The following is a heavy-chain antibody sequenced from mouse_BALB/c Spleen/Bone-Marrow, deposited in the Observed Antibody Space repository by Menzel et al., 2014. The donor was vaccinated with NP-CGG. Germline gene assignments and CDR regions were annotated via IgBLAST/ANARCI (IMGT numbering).Heavy chain of an antibody. J-gene: IGHJ1*01. V-gene: IGHV5-17*02. CDR2: ISSGSTAI. D-gene: IGHD4-1*01. Sequence: EVQGVESGGGLVQPGGFRKLSCAASGFTFSTFGMHWVRQAPEKGLEWVAYISSGSTAIFYADTLKGRFTISRDNPENTLFLQMTSLRSEDTAMYYCAIGGNWDDFDVWGAGTTVTVSS. CDR3: AIGGNWDDFDV. CDR1: GFTFSTFG.